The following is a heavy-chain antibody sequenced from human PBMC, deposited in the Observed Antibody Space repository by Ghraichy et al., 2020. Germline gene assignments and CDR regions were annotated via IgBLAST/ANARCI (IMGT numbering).Heavy chain of an antibody. D-gene: IGHD7-27*01. Sequence: ASVKVSCKASGYTFTGYYMHWVRQAPGQGLEWMGWINPNSGGTNYAQKFQGRVTMTRDTSISTAYMELSRLRSDDTAVYYCAREFRRLGIIIPGSDAFDIWGQGTMVTVSS. J-gene: IGHJ3*02. CDR3: AREFRRLGIIIPGSDAFDI. CDR1: GYTFTGYY. CDR2: INPNSGGT. V-gene: IGHV1-2*02.